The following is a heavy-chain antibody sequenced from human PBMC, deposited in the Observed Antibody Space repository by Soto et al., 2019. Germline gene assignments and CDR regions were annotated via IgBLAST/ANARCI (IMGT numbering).Heavy chain of an antibody. CDR1: GDTFSFYS. D-gene: IGHD3-10*01. J-gene: IGHJ4*02. CDR2: VNPILSMS. V-gene: IGHV1-69*04. CDR3: ATSYGSGYRAFDY. Sequence: QVQLVQSGAEVKRPGSSVKVSCKASGDTFSFYSINWVRQAPGLGLEWMGRVNPILSMSNYAQRFQGRVTMTADKSTSTAYIDLSGLRSEDTAMYYCATSYGSGYRAFDYWGQGALVTVSS.